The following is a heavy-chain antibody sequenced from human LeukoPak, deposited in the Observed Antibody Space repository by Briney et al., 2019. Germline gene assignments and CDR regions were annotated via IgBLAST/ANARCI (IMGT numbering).Heavy chain of an antibody. D-gene: IGHD6-13*01. CDR2: ISSSSSYI. V-gene: IGHV3-21*01. Sequence: GGSLRLSCAASGFTFSSYSMNWVRQAPGKGLEWVSSISSSSSYIYYADSVKGRFTISRDNAKNSLYLQMNSLRAEDTAVYYCARDASSSWYYYYYYMDVWGKGTTVTVSS. CDR3: ARDASSSWYYYYYYMDV. CDR1: GFTFSSYS. J-gene: IGHJ6*03.